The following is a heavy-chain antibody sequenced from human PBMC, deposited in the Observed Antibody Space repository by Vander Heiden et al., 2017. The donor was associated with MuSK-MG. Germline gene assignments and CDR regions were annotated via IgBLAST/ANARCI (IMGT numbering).Heavy chain of an antibody. V-gene: IGHV3-48*01. Sequence: AQLAESGGGQVPPGGSLRLSCAASGSRVRGHSMIWVRPAAGKGLEWISCISDRNNIPYYADSVKGRFTIARDNGKNLVHLRMDSLRAEDAAVDECARVKGPGPPVCDYWGQGTRVTVSS. D-gene: IGHD3-16*01. CDR3: ARVKGPGPPVCDY. J-gene: IGHJ4*02. CDR1: GSRVRGHS. CDR2: ISDRNNIP.